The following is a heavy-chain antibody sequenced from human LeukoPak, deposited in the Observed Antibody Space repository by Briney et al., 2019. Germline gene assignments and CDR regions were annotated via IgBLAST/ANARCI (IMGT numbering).Heavy chain of an antibody. D-gene: IGHD1-1*01. CDR2: INHSGST. J-gene: IGHJ4*02. CDR1: GGSFSGYY. Sequence: SETLSLTCAVYGGSFSGYYWSWIRQPPGKGLEWIGEINHSGSTNYNPSLKSRVTISVDTSKNQFSLKLSSVTAADTAVYYCARDDGGVLDYWGQGTLVTVSS. V-gene: IGHV4-34*01. CDR3: ARDDGGVLDY.